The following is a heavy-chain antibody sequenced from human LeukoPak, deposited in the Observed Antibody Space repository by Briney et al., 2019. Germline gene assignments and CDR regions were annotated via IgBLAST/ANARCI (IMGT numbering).Heavy chain of an antibody. V-gene: IGHV3-13*03. CDR3: ARGYLGIDY. CDR1: GFTFSSYD. Sequence: TGGSLRHSCAACGFTFSSYDMHWVRQPTGKGLEWVSAIGTAGDTYYPGSVKGQFTISRENAKNSLCLQMNSLRAEDTAVYYCARGYLGIDYWGQGTLVTVSS. J-gene: IGHJ4*02. CDR2: IGTAGDT. D-gene: IGHD1-26*01.